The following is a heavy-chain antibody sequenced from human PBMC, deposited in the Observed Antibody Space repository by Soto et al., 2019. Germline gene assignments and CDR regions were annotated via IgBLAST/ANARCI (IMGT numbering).Heavy chain of an antibody. CDR3: ARVKMRRSVDY. CDR2: IYYSGST. J-gene: IGHJ4*02. V-gene: IGHV4-31*03. Sequence: TSETLSLTCTVSGGSISSGGYYWSWIRQHPGKGLEWIGYIYYSGSTYYNPSLKSRVTISVDTSKNQFSLKLSSVTAADTAVYYCARVKMRRSVDYWGQGTLVTVSS. CDR1: GGSISSGGYY.